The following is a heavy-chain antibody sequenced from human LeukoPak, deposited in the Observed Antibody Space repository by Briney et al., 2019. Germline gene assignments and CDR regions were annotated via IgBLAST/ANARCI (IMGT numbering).Heavy chain of an antibody. Sequence: PSETLSLTCTVSGGSVSSDSYYWSWIRQPPGKALEWIGYIHYSGSTNYNPSLKSRVTISVDTSKNQFSLKLSSVTAADTAVYYCARDHSSGYNDYWGQGTLVTVSS. CDR2: IHYSGST. V-gene: IGHV4-61*01. CDR3: ARDHSSGYNDY. CDR1: GGSVSSDSYY. D-gene: IGHD3-22*01. J-gene: IGHJ4*02.